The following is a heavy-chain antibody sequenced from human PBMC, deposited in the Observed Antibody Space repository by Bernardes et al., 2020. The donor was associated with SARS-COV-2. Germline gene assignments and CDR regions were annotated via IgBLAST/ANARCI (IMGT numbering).Heavy chain of an antibody. J-gene: IGHJ2*01. D-gene: IGHD2-2*01. Sequence: GGSLRLSCVASGFTFSNYLFSWFRQAPEKGLVWVSRMNSDGSTTTYADSVKGRFTISRDNTKNTLYLQMNGLRVEDTAVYYCARAFSTSSHWYFDLWGRGTLVTVSS. CDR1: GFTFSNYL. V-gene: IGHV3-74*01. CDR2: MNSDGSTT. CDR3: ARAFSTSSHWYFDL.